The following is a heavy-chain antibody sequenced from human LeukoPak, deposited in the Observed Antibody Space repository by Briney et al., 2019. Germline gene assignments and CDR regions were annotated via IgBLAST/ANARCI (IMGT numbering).Heavy chain of an antibody. Sequence: GGSLRLSCAASGFIFRNYGMHWVRQAPGKGLEWVACIRYDGSKYADSVKGRFTISRDDSNNMAYLQMDSLKNEDTAVYYCTREDWDSDSWGQGTPVSVSS. CDR1: GFIFRNYG. D-gene: IGHD3/OR15-3a*01. CDR3: TREDWDSDS. J-gene: IGHJ4*02. CDR2: IRYDGS. V-gene: IGHV3-30*02.